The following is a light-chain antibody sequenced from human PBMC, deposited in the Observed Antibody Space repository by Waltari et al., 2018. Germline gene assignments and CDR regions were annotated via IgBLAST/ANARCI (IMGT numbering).Light chain of an antibody. CDR3: QHYVPYPPST. CDR2: GSS. V-gene: IGKV3-20*01. CDR1: QSVSSN. J-gene: IGKJ1*01. Sequence: EIVLTHSLGTRSLSPGERATPSCRASQSVSSNLAWYQQKPGQAPRLLISGSSSRATGIPDRFSGSGSGTDFTLTISRLEPEDFAVYYCQHYVPYPPSTFGQGTKVEIK.